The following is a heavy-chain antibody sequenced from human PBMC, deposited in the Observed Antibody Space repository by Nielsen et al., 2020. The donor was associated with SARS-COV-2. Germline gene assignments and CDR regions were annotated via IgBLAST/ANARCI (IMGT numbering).Heavy chain of an antibody. J-gene: IGHJ2*01. D-gene: IGHD4-17*01. CDR2: ISWNSVSI. CDR3: AKVYGDYVGFFDV. V-gene: IGHV3-9*01. Sequence: SCVGSGFTFDDYAMHWVRQAPGKGLEWVSGISWNSVSIDYADSVKGRFTISRDNAKSSLYLQMNSLRAEDTAFYYCAKVYGDYVGFFDVWGRGTLVTVSS. CDR1: GFTFDDYA.